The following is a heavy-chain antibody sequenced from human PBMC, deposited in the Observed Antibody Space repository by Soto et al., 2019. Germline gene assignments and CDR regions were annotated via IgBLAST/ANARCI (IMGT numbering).Heavy chain of an antibody. CDR2: IDNDGSST. CDR1: GFTFSSYW. CDR3: AGGPGGGGGKLTGDY. Sequence: EVQLVESGGGLIQPGGSLRLSCAASGFTFSSYWMHWVRQAPGKGLVWVSRIDNDGSSTTYADSVKGRFTISRDNAKNTVYRKMNSLGAGDTAVYSCAGGPGGGGGKLTGDYWGQGTLVTVSS. J-gene: IGHJ4*02. D-gene: IGHD3-9*01. V-gene: IGHV3-74*01.